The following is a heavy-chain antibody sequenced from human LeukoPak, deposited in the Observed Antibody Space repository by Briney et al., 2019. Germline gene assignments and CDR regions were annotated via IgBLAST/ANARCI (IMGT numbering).Heavy chain of an antibody. D-gene: IGHD6-19*01. CDR1: GFTFSSYG. CDR3: ARVIAVAGTDLGFDY. CDR2: IRYDGSNK. Sequence: GGSLRLSCAASGFTFSSYGMHWVRQAPGKGLEWVAFIRYDGSNKYYADSVKGRFTISRDNSKNTLYLQMNSLRAEDTAVYYCARVIAVAGTDLGFDYWGQGTLVTVSS. V-gene: IGHV3-30*02. J-gene: IGHJ4*02.